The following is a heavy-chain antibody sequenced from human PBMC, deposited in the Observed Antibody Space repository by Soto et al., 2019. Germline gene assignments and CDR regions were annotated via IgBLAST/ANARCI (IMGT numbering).Heavy chain of an antibody. CDR2: IYYSGST. CDR3: ARDRSSGYTGTYDY. D-gene: IGHD3-22*01. CDR1: GGSVSSDH. J-gene: IGHJ4*02. Sequence: PSETLSLTCTVSGGSVSSDHWSWIRQPPGKGLEWIGDIYYSGSTNYNPSLKSRVTISVDTSKNQFSLNLSSVTAADTAVYHCARDRSSGYTGTYDYWGQGTLVTVSS. V-gene: IGHV4-59*02.